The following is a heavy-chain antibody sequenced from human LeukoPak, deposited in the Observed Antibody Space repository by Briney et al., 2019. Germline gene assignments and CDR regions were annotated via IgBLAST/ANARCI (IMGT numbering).Heavy chain of an antibody. Sequence: ASVKVSRTASGYTFTSYYMHWVRQAPGQGLEWMGIINPSGGSTSYAQKFQGRVTMTRDTSTRTVYMELSSLRSEDTAVYYCAREGGGAYDFSDYWGQGTLVTVSS. CDR3: AREGGGAYDFSDY. CDR1: GYTFTSYY. J-gene: IGHJ4*02. D-gene: IGHD3-3*01. V-gene: IGHV1-46*01. CDR2: INPSGGST.